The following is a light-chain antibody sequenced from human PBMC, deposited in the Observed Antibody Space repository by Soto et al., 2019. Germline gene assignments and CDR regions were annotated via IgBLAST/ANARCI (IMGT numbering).Light chain of an antibody. CDR2: KGS. V-gene: IGLV2-23*01. CDR1: KSDVGSYNL. Sequence: QSVLTQPASVSGSPGQSITISRPGTKSDVGSYNLVSWCQQHPGKAPKLVIYKGSERPSGVSNRFSGSKSGNTASLTISGLQAEDEADYYCCSYAGSITFYVFGTGTKVTV. CDR3: CSYAGSITFYV. J-gene: IGLJ1*01.